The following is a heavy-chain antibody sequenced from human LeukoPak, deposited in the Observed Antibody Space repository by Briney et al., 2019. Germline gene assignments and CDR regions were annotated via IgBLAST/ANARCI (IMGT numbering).Heavy chain of an antibody. CDR1: GGSISSGGYS. CDR2: IYHSGST. V-gene: IGHV4-30-2*01. D-gene: IGHD3-22*01. J-gene: IGHJ3*02. CDR3: ARLEDSSGYSVAFDI. Sequence: PSETLSLTCAVSGGSISSGGYSWSWIRQPPGKGLEWIGYIYHSGSTYYNPSLKSRVTISVDRSKNQFSLKLSSVTAADTAVYCCARLEDSSGYSVAFDICGQGTMGTVSS.